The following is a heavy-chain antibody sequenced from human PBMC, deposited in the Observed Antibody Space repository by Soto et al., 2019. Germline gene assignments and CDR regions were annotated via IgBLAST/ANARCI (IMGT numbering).Heavy chain of an antibody. V-gene: IGHV1-69*13. CDR1: GGTFSSYA. CDR2: IIPIFGTA. J-gene: IGHJ6*02. Sequence: SVKVSCKASGGTFSSYAISWVRQAPGQGLEWMGGIIPIFGTANYAQKFQGRVTITADESTSTAYMELSSLRSGDTAVYYCARTRRASYYYYGMDVWGQGTTVTVSS. CDR3: ARTRRASYYYYGMDV.